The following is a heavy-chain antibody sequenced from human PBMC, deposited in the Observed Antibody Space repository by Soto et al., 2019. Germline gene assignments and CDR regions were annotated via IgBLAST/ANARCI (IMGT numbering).Heavy chain of an antibody. CDR3: ALIKDCSRTDCYLASFDP. Sequence: QVTLKESGPVVVKPTEPLTLTCTVSGFSLSNTRLGVSWIRPPPGKALEWLAHIFSNDEKSYSTSLKNRLTISKDTSRSQVVLTMTNVEPVDSATYYCALIKDCSRTDCYLASFDPWGQGTLVTVSS. V-gene: IGHV2-26*01. CDR2: IFSNDEK. CDR1: GFSLSNTRLG. D-gene: IGHD2-2*01. J-gene: IGHJ5*02.